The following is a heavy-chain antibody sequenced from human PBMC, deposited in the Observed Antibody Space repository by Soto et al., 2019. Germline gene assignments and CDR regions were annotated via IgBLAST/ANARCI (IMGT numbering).Heavy chain of an antibody. D-gene: IGHD2-2*01. CDR1: GFAFSAYA. CDR3: ASLKFDIVVIPATMNPAGPGKFDL. J-gene: IGHJ4*02. V-gene: IGHV3-30*09. CDR2: VSYDGVNK. Sequence: QVQLVESGGGVVQPGGSVTLSCAASGFAFSAYAMHWVRQAPGKGLEWVAVVSYDGVNKYYADSVKGRFDVSRDNSKKTLSLRMNSLSAKDTALCYCASLKFDIVVIPATMNPAGPGKFDLWGQGALVTVSS.